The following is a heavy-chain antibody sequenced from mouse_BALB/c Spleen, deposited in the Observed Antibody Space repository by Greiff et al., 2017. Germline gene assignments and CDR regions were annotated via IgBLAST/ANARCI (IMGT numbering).Heavy chain of an antibody. CDR2: IWAGGST. V-gene: IGHV2-9*02. D-gene: IGHD2-12*01. CDR1: GFSLTSYG. Sequence: VKVEESGPGLVAPSQSLSITCTVSGFSLTSYGVHWVRQPPGKGLEWLGVIWAGGSTNYNSALMSRLSISKDNSKSQVFLKMNSLQTDDTAMYYCASYDGDAMDYWGQGTSVTVSS. CDR3: ASYDGDAMDY. J-gene: IGHJ4*01.